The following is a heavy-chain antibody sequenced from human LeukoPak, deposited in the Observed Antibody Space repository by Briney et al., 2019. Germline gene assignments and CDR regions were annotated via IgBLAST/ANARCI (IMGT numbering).Heavy chain of an antibody. CDR3: ARDGRGWFSLYYGMDV. V-gene: IGHV4-61*01. CDR2: IYYSGST. D-gene: IGHD6-19*01. Sequence: SETLSLTCTVSGGSVSSGSYYWSWIRQPPGKGLEWIGYIYYSGSTNYNPSLKSRVTISVDTSKNQFSLKLSSVTAADTAVYYCARDGRGWFSLYYGMDVWGQGTTVTVSS. J-gene: IGHJ6*02. CDR1: GGSVSSGSYY.